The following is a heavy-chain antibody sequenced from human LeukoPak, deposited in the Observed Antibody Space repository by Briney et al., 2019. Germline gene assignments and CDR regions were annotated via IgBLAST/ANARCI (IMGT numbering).Heavy chain of an antibody. CDR3: ARTRTYYDFWSGYI. D-gene: IGHD3-3*01. CDR1: GFSLSNARMG. V-gene: IGHV2-26*01. Sequence: SGPVLVKPTETLTLACTVSGFSLSNARMGVSWIRQPPGKALEWLAHIFSNDKKFYSTSLKSRLTISKDTSKSQVVLTMTNMDPVDTATYYCARTRTYYDFWSGYIWGQGTLVTVSS. CDR2: IFSNDKK. J-gene: IGHJ4*02.